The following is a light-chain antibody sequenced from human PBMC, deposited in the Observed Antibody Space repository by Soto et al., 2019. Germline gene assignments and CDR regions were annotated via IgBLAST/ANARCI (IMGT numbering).Light chain of an antibody. CDR2: TAS. V-gene: IGKV1-39*01. CDR1: QSTSTY. Sequence: DIQMTQSPSSLSASVGDRVTLTCRASQSTSTYLNWYQQKPGKAPDLLIYTASSLESGVPSRFSGSGSGTDFTLTISSLQPEDFATYYCQQSYSLPVWTFGQGTKVDIK. CDR3: QQSYSLPVWT. J-gene: IGKJ1*01.